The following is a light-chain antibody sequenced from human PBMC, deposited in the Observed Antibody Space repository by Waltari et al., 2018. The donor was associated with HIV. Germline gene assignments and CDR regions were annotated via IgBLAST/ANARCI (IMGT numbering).Light chain of an antibody. CDR3: QSADSIDSYRG. CDR2: KDT. V-gene: IGLV3-25*03. J-gene: IGLJ3*02. CDR1: ALPKQY. Sequence: SYELTQSPSVSVSPGQTARITCSGDALPKQYTSWYQHRPGPAPVLAIYKDTRRSSGIPERFTCASSVTTVTRTISGVQAEDEADYYCQSADSIDSYRGFGGGTRLTVL.